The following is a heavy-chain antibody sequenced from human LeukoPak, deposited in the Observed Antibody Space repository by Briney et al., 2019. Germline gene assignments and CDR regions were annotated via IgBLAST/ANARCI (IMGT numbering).Heavy chain of an antibody. CDR2: ISYDGSNK. V-gene: IGHV3-30*04. D-gene: IGHD1-1*01. J-gene: IGHJ4*02. CDR1: GFTFSSYA. CDR3: AKDQDNWNDGCVDY. Sequence: SGGSLRLSCAASGFTFSSYAMHWVRQAPGKGLEWVAVISYDGSNKYYADSVKGRFTISRDNSKNTLYLQMNSLRTEDTAIYYCAKDQDNWNDGCVDYWGQGALVTVSS.